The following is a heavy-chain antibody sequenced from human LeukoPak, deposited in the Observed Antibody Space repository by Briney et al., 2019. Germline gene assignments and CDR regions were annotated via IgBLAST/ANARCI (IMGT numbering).Heavy chain of an antibody. Sequence: GGSLRLSCAASGFTFSTYAMSWVRQAPGKGLEWVSGINNGGTTYYADSVKGRFTISRDNSRSTLFLQMNSLRAEDTAIYYCAKPWGYFDWLPGPDFWGQGTLVTVSS. V-gene: IGHV3-23*01. CDR3: AKPWGYFDWLPGPDF. CDR2: INNGGTT. D-gene: IGHD3-9*01. J-gene: IGHJ4*02. CDR1: GFTFSTYA.